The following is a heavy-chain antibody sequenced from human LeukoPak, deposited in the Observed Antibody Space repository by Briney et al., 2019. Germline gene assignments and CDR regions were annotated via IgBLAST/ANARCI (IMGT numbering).Heavy chain of an antibody. Sequence: QPGRSLRLSCAASGFTFDDYAMHWVRQAPGKGLEWVSGISWNSGSINYADSVKGRFTISRDNAKNSLYLQMNSLRAEDTALYYCTREIAVAGTRAFDIWGQGTMVTVSS. D-gene: IGHD6-19*01. V-gene: IGHV3-9*01. J-gene: IGHJ3*02. CDR3: TREIAVAGTRAFDI. CDR1: GFTFDDYA. CDR2: ISWNSGSI.